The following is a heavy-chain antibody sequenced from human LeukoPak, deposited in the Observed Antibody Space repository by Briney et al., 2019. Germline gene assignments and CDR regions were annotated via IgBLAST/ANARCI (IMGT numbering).Heavy chain of an antibody. J-gene: IGHJ4*02. D-gene: IGHD1-26*01. Sequence: SETLSLTCTVSGGSISSGSYYWGWIRQPPGKGLEWIGSIYYSGSTYYNPSLKSRVTISVDTSKNQFSLKLSSVTAADTAVYYCARVGVYYFDYWGQGTLVTVSS. CDR2: IYYSGST. CDR3: ARVGVYYFDY. V-gene: IGHV4-39*07. CDR1: GGSISSGSYY.